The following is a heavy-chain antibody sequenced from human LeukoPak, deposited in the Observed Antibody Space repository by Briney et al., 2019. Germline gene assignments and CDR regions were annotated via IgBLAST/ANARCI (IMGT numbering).Heavy chain of an antibody. V-gene: IGHV3-43*01. Sequence: GGSLRLSCAAPGFTFDDYTMHWVRQAPGKGLEWVSLISWDGGSTYYADSVKGRFTISRDNSKNSLYLQMNSLRTEDTALYYCAKDKSQGFDYWGQGTLVTVSS. CDR3: AKDKSQGFDY. CDR2: ISWDGGST. CDR1: GFTFDDYT. J-gene: IGHJ4*02.